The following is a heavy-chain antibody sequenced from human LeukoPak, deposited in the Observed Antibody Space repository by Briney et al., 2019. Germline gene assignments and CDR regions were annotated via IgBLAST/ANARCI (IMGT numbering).Heavy chain of an antibody. CDR1: GFIFTDYY. CDR3: ARRVGYSSSWD. CDR2: IYYSGST. D-gene: IGHD6-13*01. V-gene: IGHV4-38-2*01. J-gene: IGHJ4*02. Sequence: GSLRLSCAASGFIFTDYYIDWVRQPPGKGLEWIGSIYYSGSTYYNPSLKSRVTISVDTSKNQFSLKLSSVTAADTAVYYCARRVGYSSSWDWGQGTLVTVSS.